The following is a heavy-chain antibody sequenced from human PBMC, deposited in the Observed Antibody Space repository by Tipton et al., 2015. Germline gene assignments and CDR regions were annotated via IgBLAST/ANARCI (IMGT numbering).Heavy chain of an antibody. D-gene: IGHD3-9*01. J-gene: IGHJ4*02. CDR2: INHSGGT. CDR3: ACQDYDSLTRDYQTVDY. Sequence: TLSLTCDVSGYSISSGYYWGWIRQPPGKGLEWIGEINHSGGTKYNPSLKSRVTMSVDTSKNQFSLKLTSVTAADTAVYYCACQDYDSLTRDYQTVDYWGQGTLVTVSS. CDR1: GYSISSGYY. V-gene: IGHV4-38-2*01.